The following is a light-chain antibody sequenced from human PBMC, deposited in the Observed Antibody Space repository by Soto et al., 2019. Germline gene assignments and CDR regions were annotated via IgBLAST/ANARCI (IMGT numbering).Light chain of an antibody. CDR3: QKYYSYPWT. V-gene: IGKV1-8*01. J-gene: IGKJ1*01. Sequence: AIRMTQSPSSFSASTGDRVTITCRASQGISSYLAWYQQKPGKAPKLLIYAASTLQSGVPSRFSGSGFGTDFTLTISCLQSEDLATYYCQKYYSYPWTCGQGTKVEIK. CDR1: QGISSY. CDR2: AAS.